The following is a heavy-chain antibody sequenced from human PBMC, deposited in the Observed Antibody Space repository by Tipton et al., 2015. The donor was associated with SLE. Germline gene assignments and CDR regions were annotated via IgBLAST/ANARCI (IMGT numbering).Heavy chain of an antibody. V-gene: IGHV4-34*01. CDR1: GGSFSGYY. Sequence: TLSLTCAVYGGSFSGYYWSWIRQPPGKGLEWIGEINHSGSTNYNPSLKSRVTTSVDTSKNQFSLKLSSVTAADTAVYYCATTPYSSGWCFDYWGQGTLVTVSS. CDR2: INHSGST. J-gene: IGHJ4*02. CDR3: ATTPYSSGWCFDY. D-gene: IGHD6-19*01.